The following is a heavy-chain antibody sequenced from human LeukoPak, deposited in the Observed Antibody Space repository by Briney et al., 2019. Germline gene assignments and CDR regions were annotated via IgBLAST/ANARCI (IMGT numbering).Heavy chain of an antibody. CDR1: GFTFSSYS. Sequence: GGSLRLSCAASGFTFSSYSMNWVRQAPGKGLEWVSSISSSSSYIYYADSVKGRFTISRDNAKNSLYLQMNSLRAEDTAVYYCARDRSYDPNYFDYWGQGTLVTVSS. D-gene: IGHD1-26*01. V-gene: IGHV3-21*01. J-gene: IGHJ4*02. CDR2: ISSSSSYI. CDR3: ARDRSYDPNYFDY.